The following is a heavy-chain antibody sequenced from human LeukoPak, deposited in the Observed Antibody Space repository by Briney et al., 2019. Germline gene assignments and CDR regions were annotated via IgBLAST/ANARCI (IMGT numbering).Heavy chain of an antibody. CDR2: INNDGSGT. D-gene: IGHD2-2*02. V-gene: IGHV3-74*01. Sequence: PGGSLRLSCAASGFTFSNYWMHWVRQVPGKGLVWVSRINNDGSGTTYADSVKGRFTISRDNAKNTLYLQMNSLRVEDTAVYYCTSLYLTDVWGKGTTVTVSS. CDR1: GFTFSNYW. J-gene: IGHJ6*04. CDR3: TSLYLTDV.